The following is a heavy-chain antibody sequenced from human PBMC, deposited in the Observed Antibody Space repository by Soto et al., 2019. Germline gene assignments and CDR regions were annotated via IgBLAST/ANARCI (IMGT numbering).Heavy chain of an antibody. CDR3: ARDWNSYGYPDAFDI. V-gene: IGHV1-18*01. CDR2: ISAYNGNT. Sequence: AAVKVSCKASGYTFTSYGISWVRQAPGQGLEWMGWISAYNGNTNYAQKLQGRVTMTTDTSTSTAYMELRSLRSDDTAVYYCARDWNSYGYPDAFDIWGQGTMVTVSS. D-gene: IGHD5-18*01. J-gene: IGHJ3*02. CDR1: GYTFTSYG.